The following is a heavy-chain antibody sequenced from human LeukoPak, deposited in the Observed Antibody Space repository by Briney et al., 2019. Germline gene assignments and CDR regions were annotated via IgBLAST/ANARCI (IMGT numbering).Heavy chain of an antibody. V-gene: IGHV3-23*01. CDR2: ISGSGGST. CDR3: ALWRSWALLNSYFDH. Sequence: GGSLRLSCAASGFTFSSYAMSWVRQAPGKGLEGGSAISGSGGSTYYADSVKGRLTISRDNSKNTLYLQMNSLRAEDTAVYYCALWRSWALLNSYFDHWGQGTLVTVSS. D-gene: IGHD1-26*01. J-gene: IGHJ4*02. CDR1: GFTFSSYA.